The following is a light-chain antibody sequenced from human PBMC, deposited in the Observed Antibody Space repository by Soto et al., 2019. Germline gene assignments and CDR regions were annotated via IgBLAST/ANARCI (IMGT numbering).Light chain of an antibody. CDR2: DAS. V-gene: IGKV3-11*01. Sequence: EIVLTQSPATLSLSPGERATLSCRASQSVRSYLAWYQHKPGQAPRLLIYDASNRATGIPARFSGSGSGTDFTLTINSLEPEDFAVYYCQQYNNWPPITFGQGTRLEIK. CDR3: QQYNNWPPIT. J-gene: IGKJ5*01. CDR1: QSVRSY.